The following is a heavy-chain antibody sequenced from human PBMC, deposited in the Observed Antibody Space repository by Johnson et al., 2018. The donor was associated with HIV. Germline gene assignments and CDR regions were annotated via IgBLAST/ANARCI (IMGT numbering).Heavy chain of an antibody. CDR3: ATVVGATRWEDAFDM. V-gene: IGHV3-25*04. CDR2: VNPNGGST. CDR1: GFTFSSYA. Sequence: MQLVESGGGVVQPGRSLRLSCAASGFTFSSYAMSWVRQAPGKGLELVGQVNPNGGSTYLIDSGKDRCNTSRDNAKNTLHRQMNSLRGGDTAVNYCATVVGATRWEDAFDMWGQGTMVTVSS. J-gene: IGHJ3*02. D-gene: IGHD1-26*01.